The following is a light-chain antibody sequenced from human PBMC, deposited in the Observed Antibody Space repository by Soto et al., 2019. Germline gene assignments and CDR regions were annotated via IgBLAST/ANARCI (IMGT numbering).Light chain of an antibody. CDR2: DAS. Sequence: EVVLTQSPATLSLSPGERATLSCRASQSVRNYLAWYQQKPGQAPRLLIYDASNRATGIPARFRGSGSGTDFTLTISSLEPEDFAVYYCQQRSIWPPITFGQGTRWRL. V-gene: IGKV3-11*01. CDR3: QQRSIWPPIT. CDR1: QSVRNY. J-gene: IGKJ5*01.